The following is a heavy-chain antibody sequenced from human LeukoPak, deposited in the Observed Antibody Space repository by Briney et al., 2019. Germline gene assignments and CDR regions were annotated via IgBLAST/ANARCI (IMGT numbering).Heavy chain of an antibody. CDR1: GYTFTGYY. V-gene: IGHV1-2*02. J-gene: IGHJ4*02. D-gene: IGHD3-10*01. CDR2: INPNSGGT. CDR3: ATDLHYFGSGSHIGAY. Sequence: ASVKVSCMASGYTFTGYYMHWVRQAPGQGLEWMGWINPNSGGTNYAQKFQGRVTMTRDTSISTAYMELSSLRSEDTAVYYCATDLHYFGSGSHIGAYWGQGTLVTVSS.